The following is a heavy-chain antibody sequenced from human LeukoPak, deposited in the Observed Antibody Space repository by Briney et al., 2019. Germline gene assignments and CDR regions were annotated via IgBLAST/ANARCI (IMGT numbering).Heavy chain of an antibody. CDR2: ITGGGSGI. D-gene: IGHD3-9*01. Sequence: GGSLRLSCAASGFTFSNYAMSWVRQAPGKGLEWVSAITGGGSGIYYADSMKSRFTISRDNSENTLYLQINSLRAEDTAVYYCAKWGDYDVLTGYYVSDYWGQGTLVTVSS. V-gene: IGHV3-23*01. CDR1: GFTFSNYA. J-gene: IGHJ4*02. CDR3: AKWGDYDVLTGYYVSDY.